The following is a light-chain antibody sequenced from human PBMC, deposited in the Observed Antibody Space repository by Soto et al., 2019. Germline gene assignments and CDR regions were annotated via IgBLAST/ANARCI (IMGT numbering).Light chain of an antibody. CDR3: QQYSNWKT. Sequence: EIVMTQSPATLSVSPGERVTLSCRASGTVGSKLAWYQQKPGQAPRLLISDASTRATGIPARFSGSGSGTEFTLTISSLQSEDFAVYYCQQYSNWKTFGQGTKLEIK. CDR2: DAS. V-gene: IGKV3-15*01. J-gene: IGKJ2*01. CDR1: GTVGSK.